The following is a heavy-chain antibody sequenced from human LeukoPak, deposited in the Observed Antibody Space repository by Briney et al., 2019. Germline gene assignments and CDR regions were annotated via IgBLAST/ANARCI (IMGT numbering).Heavy chain of an antibody. J-gene: IGHJ3*02. CDR2: IYPGDSDT. CDR3: ARRAARGGGAFDI. V-gene: IGHV5-51*01. CDR1: GYSFTSYW. D-gene: IGHD3-16*01. Sequence: GESLKTSCKGSGYSFTSYWIGWVRQMPGKGLEWMGIIYPGDSDTRYSPSFQGQVTISADKSISTAYLQWSSLKASDTAIYYCARRAARGGGAFDIWGQGTMVTVSS.